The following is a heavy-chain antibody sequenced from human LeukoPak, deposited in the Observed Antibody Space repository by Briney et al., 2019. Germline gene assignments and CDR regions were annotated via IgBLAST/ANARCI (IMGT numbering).Heavy chain of an antibody. D-gene: IGHD3-22*01. CDR1: GGSITSGYY. CDR2: LYYRGST. Sequence: SETLSLTCTVSGGSITSGYYCGWIRQAPGKGLEWIGSLYYRGSTYYNPSLKSRVTILVDTSENQFSLNLSSVTAADTAVYYCARETRNYYDSSGYYVFDYWGQGTLVTVSS. CDR3: ARETRNYYDSSGYYVFDY. J-gene: IGHJ4*02. V-gene: IGHV4-38-2*02.